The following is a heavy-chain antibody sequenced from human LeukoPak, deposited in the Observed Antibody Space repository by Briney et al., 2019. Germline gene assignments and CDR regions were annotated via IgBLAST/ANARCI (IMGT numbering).Heavy chain of an antibody. CDR2: INPNSGGT. J-gene: IGHJ6*03. V-gene: IGHV1-2*02. CDR3: AREQITGTSGLLGMDV. D-gene: IGHD1-7*01. Sequence: ASVKVSFKASGYTFTGYYMHWVRQAPGQGLEWMGWINPNSGGTNYAQKFQGRVTMTRDTSISTAYMELSRLRSDDTAVYYCAREQITGTSGLLGMDVWGKGTTVTVSS. CDR1: GYTFTGYY.